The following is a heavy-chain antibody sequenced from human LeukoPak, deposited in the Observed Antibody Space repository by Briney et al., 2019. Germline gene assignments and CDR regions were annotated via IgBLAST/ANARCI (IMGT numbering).Heavy chain of an antibody. CDR3: ARSTGYSYGYRLDY. CDR1: GFAFSDYY. CDR2: ISSSSSYT. Sequence: GGSLRLSCAASGFAFSDYYMSWIRQAPGKGLEWVSYISSSSSYTNYADSVKGRFTISRDNAKNSLYPQMNGLRAEDTAVYYCARSTGYSYGYRLDYWGQGTLATVSS. V-gene: IGHV3-11*06. J-gene: IGHJ4*02. D-gene: IGHD5-18*01.